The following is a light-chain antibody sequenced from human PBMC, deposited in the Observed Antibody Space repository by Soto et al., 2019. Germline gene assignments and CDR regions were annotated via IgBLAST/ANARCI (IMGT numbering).Light chain of an antibody. CDR3: QQYSIWRT. V-gene: IGKV1-6*01. CDR1: QGIRND. CDR2: AAS. Sequence: AIQMTQSPSSLSASVGDRVTITCRASQGIRNDLGWYQQNPGKDPKLLIYAASSVHSGVPSRFSGSGSGTDFTLTISSLQSEDFAVYYCQQYSIWRTVGQGNKVDIK. J-gene: IGKJ1*01.